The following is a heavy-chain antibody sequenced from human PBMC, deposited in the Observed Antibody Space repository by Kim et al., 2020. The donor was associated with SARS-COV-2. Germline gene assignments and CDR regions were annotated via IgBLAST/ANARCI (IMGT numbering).Heavy chain of an antibody. V-gene: IGHV4-59*13. CDR2: IYYSGST. J-gene: IGHJ6*02. D-gene: IGHD3-10*01. CDR1: GGSISSYY. Sequence: SETLSLTCTVSGGSISSYYWSWIRQPPEKGLEWIGYIYYSGSTNYNPSLKSRVTISVDTSKNQFSLKLSSVTAADTAVYYCARDRPKGRSMDVWGQGTTVTVSS. CDR3: ARDRPKGRSMDV.